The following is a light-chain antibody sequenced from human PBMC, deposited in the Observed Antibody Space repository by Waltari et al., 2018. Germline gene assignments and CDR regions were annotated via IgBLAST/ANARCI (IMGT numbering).Light chain of an antibody. Sequence: GSPGQSITISCTGTSSDVGSYNLVSWYQEHPGKAPKLMIYEINKRPSGVSNRFSGSKSGNTASLTISGLQAEDEADYYCCAYAGSSTVIFGGGTKLTVL. CDR1: SSDVGSYNL. CDR2: EIN. J-gene: IGLJ2*01. V-gene: IGLV2-23*02. CDR3: CAYAGSSTVI.